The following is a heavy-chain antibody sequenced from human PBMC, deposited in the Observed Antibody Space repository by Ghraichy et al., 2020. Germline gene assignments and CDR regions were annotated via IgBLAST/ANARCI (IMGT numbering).Heavy chain of an antibody. J-gene: IGHJ4*02. CDR1: GFTFSDYY. V-gene: IGHV3-11*06. Sequence: GGSLRLSCAASGFTFSDYYMSWIRQAPGKGLEWVSEISNTGSYTNYADSAKGRFTISRDNSKNSLYLNMNSLRAEDTAVYYCAKERVVAVSGWVNDYWGQGTLVTVSS. CDR2: ISNTGSYT. D-gene: IGHD6-19*01. CDR3: AKERVVAVSGWVNDY.